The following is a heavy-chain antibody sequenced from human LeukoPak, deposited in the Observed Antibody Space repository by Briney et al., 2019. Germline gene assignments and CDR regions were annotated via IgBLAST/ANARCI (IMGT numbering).Heavy chain of an antibody. J-gene: IGHJ6*03. V-gene: IGHV1-18*04. D-gene: IGHD4-23*01. Sequence: ASMKVSCKASGYTFSTSTISWVRQAPGQGLEWMGWISAYNGNTNYAQKLQGRVTMTTDTSTSTAYMELRSLRSDDTAVYYCARDVTGGYYYYYYMDIWGKGTTVTVSS. CDR1: GYTFSTST. CDR2: ISAYNGNT. CDR3: ARDVTGGYYYYYYMDI.